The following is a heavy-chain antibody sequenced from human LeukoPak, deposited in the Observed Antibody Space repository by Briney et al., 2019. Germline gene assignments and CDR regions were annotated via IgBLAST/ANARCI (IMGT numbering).Heavy chain of an antibody. CDR2: MSSSGRTI. V-gene: IGHV3-48*03. CDR3: ARALPSSWYYFDY. CDR1: GFTFSTYE. J-gene: IGHJ4*02. D-gene: IGHD6-13*01. Sequence: PGGSLRLSCAASGFTFSTYEMIWVRQAPGKGLEWVSYMSSSGRTIDYADSVKGRFTISRDNAKNSLYLQMNSLRAEDTAVYYCARALPSSWYYFDYWGQGTLATVSS.